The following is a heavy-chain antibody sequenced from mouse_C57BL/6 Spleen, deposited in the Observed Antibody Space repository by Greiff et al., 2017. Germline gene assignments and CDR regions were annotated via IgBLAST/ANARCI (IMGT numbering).Heavy chain of an antibody. CDR1: GYTFTDYE. J-gene: IGHJ2*01. D-gene: IGHD1-1*01. Sequence: VQLQQSGAELVRPGASVTLSCKASGYTFTDYEMHWVKQTPVHGLEWIGAIDPETGGTAYNQKFKGKAILTADKSSSTAYMELRSLTSEDSAVYYCTRRDYYGSSFDYWGQGTTLTVSS. CDR3: TRRDYYGSSFDY. CDR2: IDPETGGT. V-gene: IGHV1-15*01.